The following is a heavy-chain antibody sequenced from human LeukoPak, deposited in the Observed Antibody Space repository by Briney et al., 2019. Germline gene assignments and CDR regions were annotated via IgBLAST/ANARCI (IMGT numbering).Heavy chain of an antibody. CDR2: ISSSSSYI. CDR1: GFTFSSYS. D-gene: IGHD6-13*01. CDR3: ARACRSIAAAANY. Sequence: GSLRLSCAASGFTFSSYSMNWVRQAPGKGLEWVSSISSSSSYIYYADSVKGRFTISRDNAKNSLYLQMNSLRAEVTAVYYCARACRSIAAAANYWGQGTLVTVSS. V-gene: IGHV3-21*01. J-gene: IGHJ4*02.